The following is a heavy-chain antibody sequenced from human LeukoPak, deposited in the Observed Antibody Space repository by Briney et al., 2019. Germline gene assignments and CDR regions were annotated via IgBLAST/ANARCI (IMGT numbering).Heavy chain of an antibody. CDR1: GFTVSSNY. Sequence: GGSLRLSCAASGFTVSSNYMSWVRQAPGKGLEWVSVIYSGGSTYYADSVKGRFTISRDNSKNTLYLQMNSLRAEDTAVYYCAKDGIAWGSYYFDYWGQGTLVTVSS. D-gene: IGHD6-13*01. J-gene: IGHJ4*02. V-gene: IGHV3-53*01. CDR2: IYSGGST. CDR3: AKDGIAWGSYYFDY.